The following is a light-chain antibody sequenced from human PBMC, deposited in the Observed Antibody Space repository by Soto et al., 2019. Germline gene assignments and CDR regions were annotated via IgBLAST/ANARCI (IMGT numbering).Light chain of an antibody. V-gene: IGLV1-40*01. Sequence: QSVLTQPPSVSGAPGQRVTISCTGSSSNIGALFGVHWYQHLPGSAPRLLFYLNGDRPSGVPDRFSASKSGSSASLAITGLQAEDEADYYCQSYDSRLSTVVFGGGTKLTVL. CDR3: QSYDSRLSTVV. CDR1: SSNIGALFG. CDR2: LNG. J-gene: IGLJ2*01.